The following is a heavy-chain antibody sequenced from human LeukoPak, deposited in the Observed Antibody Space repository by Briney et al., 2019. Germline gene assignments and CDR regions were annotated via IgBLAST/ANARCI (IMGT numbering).Heavy chain of an antibody. V-gene: IGHV1-8*01. CDR2: MNPSSGNT. J-gene: IGHJ5*02. CDR1: GYTFTSYD. CDR3: ARASRSEGWFDP. Sequence: GASVKVSCKASGYTFTSYDINWVRQATGQGLEWMGWMNPSSGNTGYAQKFQGRVTMSRNTSISTAYMELSSLRSEDTAVYYCARASRSEGWFDPWGQGTLVTVSS.